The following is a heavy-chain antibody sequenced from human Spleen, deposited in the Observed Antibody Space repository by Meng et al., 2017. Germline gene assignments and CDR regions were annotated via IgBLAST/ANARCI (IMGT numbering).Heavy chain of an antibody. CDR3: ARGRSLMVRGVIITGNNWFDP. Sequence: GSLRLSCTVSGGSITSDYWSWIRQPPGKGLEWIGYMYYSGSTYYNPSLKSRVTISVDTSKNQFSLKLSSVTAADTAVYYCARGRSLMVRGVIITGNNWFDPWGQGTLGTVSS. D-gene: IGHD3-10*01. V-gene: IGHV4-59*12. CDR1: GGSITSDY. CDR2: MYYSGST. J-gene: IGHJ5*02.